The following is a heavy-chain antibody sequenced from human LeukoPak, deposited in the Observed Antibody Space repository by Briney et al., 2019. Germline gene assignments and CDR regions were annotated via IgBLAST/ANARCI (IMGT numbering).Heavy chain of an antibody. J-gene: IGHJ6*04. CDR1: GFTFTRYS. D-gene: IGHD3-9*01. CDR2: ITPSSSTI. V-gene: IGHV3-48*01. Sequence: GGSLRLSCAGSGFTFTRYSINWVRQAPGKGLEWVSYITPSSSTIYYADSVKGRFTISRDNAKNSAYLQMSGLRVEDTAMYYCARVLYILRYFDHWGKGTTVTISS. CDR3: ARVLYILRYFDH.